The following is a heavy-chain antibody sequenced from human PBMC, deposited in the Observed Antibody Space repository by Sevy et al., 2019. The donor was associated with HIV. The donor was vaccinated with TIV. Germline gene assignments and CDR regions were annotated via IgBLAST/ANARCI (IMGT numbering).Heavy chain of an antibody. CDR2: VTSDGTT. J-gene: IGHJ4*02. CDR3: AGGDITMITDLDY. CDR1: GLTLTTTG. V-gene: IGHV3-23*01. D-gene: IGHD3-16*01. Sequence: GGSLRLSCAASGLTLTTTGMSWVRQAPGKGLEWVAGVTSDGTTYYADSVRDRLTVSRDNSKNTLYLQLNSLRADDTAVFYCAGGDITMITDLDYWGQGTLVTVSS.